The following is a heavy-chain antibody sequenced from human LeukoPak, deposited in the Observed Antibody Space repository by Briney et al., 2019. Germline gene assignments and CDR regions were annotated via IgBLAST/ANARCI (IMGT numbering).Heavy chain of an antibody. Sequence: SETLSLTCTVSDGSITNYDWTWIRQSAGKGLEWIGHINWSGITNSNPSLKSRVTMSVNTSKNQFSLNLTSLTAADTAVYFCAREGGDPPWLDLWGPGKLVTVSS. J-gene: IGHJ5*02. V-gene: IGHV4-4*07. CDR3: AREGGDPPWLDL. CDR1: DGSITNYD. CDR2: INWSGIT. D-gene: IGHD6-25*01.